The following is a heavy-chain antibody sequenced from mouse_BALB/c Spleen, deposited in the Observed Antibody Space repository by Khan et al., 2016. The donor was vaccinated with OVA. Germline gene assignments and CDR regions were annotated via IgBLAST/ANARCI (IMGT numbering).Heavy chain of an antibody. CDR2: IDPPNGNT. CDR3: ARIARK. CDR1: GLNIKDTY. V-gene: IGHV14-3*02. J-gene: IGHJ2*01. Sequence: VRLQQSGAELVKSGATVKLSCTASGLNIKDTYMHWLKQWPEQGLEWIGRIDPPNGNTKYEPKFQGKATLTADTSSNTAYLKHRSLTAEDTAVYDCARIARKWSEGNTLTVSS. D-gene: IGHD6-1*01.